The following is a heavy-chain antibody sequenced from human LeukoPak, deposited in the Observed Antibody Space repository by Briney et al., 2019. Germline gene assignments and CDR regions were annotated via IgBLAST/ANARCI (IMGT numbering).Heavy chain of an antibody. CDR2: ISSSSSYI. CDR1: GFTFSSYS. J-gene: IGHJ5*02. Sequence: PGGSLRLSCAASGFTFSSYSMSWVRQAPGKGLEWVSSISSSSSYIYYAQSMTGRFTTSRDNAKHSLYVQMNCLRVEHTAVFYCAAPGGSSSCPWFDLGGEGTRDSVSS. CDR3: AAPGGSSSCPWFDL. D-gene: IGHD6-6*01. V-gene: IGHV3-21*01.